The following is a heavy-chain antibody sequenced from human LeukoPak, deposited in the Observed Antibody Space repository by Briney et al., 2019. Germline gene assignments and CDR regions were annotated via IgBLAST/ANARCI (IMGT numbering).Heavy chain of an antibody. CDR3: ARGGGSLDFDY. CDR2: IYYSGGT. Sequence: SETLSLTCTVSGDSINSYYWSWIRQPPGKGLEWIGYIYYSGGTNYNPSLKSRVTISVDTSKNQFSLKLSSVTAADTAVYYCARGGGSLDFDYWGQGTLVTVSS. V-gene: IGHV4-59*01. CDR1: GDSINSYY. J-gene: IGHJ4*02. D-gene: IGHD1-26*01.